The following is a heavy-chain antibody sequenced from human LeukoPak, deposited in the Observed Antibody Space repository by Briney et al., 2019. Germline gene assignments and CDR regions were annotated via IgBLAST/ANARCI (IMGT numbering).Heavy chain of an antibody. V-gene: IGHV3-21*01. CDR2: ISSSSSYI. J-gene: IGHJ6*03. CDR3: AREWDCSGGSCYYYYYYYMDV. Sequence: GGSLRLSCAASGSTFSSYSMNWVRQAPGKGLEWVSSISSSSSYIYYADSVKGRFTISRDNAKNSLYLQMNSLRAEDTAVYYCAREWDCSGGSCYYYYYYYMDVWGKGTTVTISS. D-gene: IGHD2-15*01. CDR1: GSTFSSYS.